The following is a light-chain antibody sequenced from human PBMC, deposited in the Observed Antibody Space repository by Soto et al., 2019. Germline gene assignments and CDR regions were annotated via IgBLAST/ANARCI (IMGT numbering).Light chain of an antibody. V-gene: IGKV1-39*01. Sequence: DIQMTQSPSSLSASVGDRVTITCRASQSISSYLNWYQQKPGKAPKLLIYAASSLQSGVPSRFSGSGSGTDCTLTISSLQPEDVATYYCQQRYSTPRVTFGGGTKVEIK. CDR3: QQRYSTPRVT. J-gene: IGKJ4*01. CDR1: QSISSY. CDR2: AAS.